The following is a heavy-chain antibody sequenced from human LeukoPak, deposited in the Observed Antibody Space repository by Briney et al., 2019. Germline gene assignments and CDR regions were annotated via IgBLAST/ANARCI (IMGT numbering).Heavy chain of an antibody. CDR2: IKQDGTEK. Sequence: GGSLRLSCAASGFTFSSYWMSWVRQAPGKGLEGVANIKQDGTEKYYVDSVKGRFTISRDNAKNSLYLQMNSLRAEDTAMYYCARGPTRANSSDYWGQGTLVTVPS. CDR1: GFTFSSYW. J-gene: IGHJ4*02. CDR3: ARGPTRANSSDY. D-gene: IGHD2/OR15-2a*01. V-gene: IGHV3-7*01.